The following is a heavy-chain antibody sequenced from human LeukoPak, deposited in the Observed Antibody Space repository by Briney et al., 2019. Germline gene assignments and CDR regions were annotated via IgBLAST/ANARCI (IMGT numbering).Heavy chain of an antibody. CDR3: ARDRDKLLWFGELSLYYGMDV. CDR2: INPSGGST. D-gene: IGHD3-10*01. CDR1: GYTFTSYY. V-gene: IGHV1-46*01. J-gene: IGHJ6*02. Sequence: ATVKVSCKASGYTFTSYYMHWVRQAPGQGLEWMGIINPSGGSTSYAQKFQGRVTMTRDTSTSTVYMELSSLRSEDTAVYYCARDRDKLLWFGELSLYYGMDVWGQGTTVTVSS.